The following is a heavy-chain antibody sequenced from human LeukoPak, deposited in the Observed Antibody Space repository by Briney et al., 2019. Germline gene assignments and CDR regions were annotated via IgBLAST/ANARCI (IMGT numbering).Heavy chain of an antibody. CDR3: VKDPDPRYCSSTSCSPI. J-gene: IGHJ3*02. CDR1: GFTVSFYA. Sequence: GGSLRLSCAASGFTVSFYAMSWVRQAPGKGLEWVSVIAGGGSSTYYADSVKGRFTISRDNSKNTLYLQMNSLKVEDTAVYYCVKDPDPRYCSSTSCSPIWGQGTMVTVSS. V-gene: IGHV3-23*01. D-gene: IGHD2-2*01. CDR2: IAGGGSST.